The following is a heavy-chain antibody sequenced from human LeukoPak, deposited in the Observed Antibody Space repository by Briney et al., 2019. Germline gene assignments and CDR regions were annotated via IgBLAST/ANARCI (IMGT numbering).Heavy chain of an antibody. J-gene: IGHJ5*02. V-gene: IGHV4-39*01. CDR2: IYYSESI. CDR3: ARHTRGGSFVNWFDP. Sequence: RSSETLSLTCTVSGGSISSSSYYWGWIRQPPGKGREWIGRIYYSESIYYNPSLKSRVPISVDTSQTQFSLKLSAVTAADSAVYYCARHTRGGSFVNWFDPWGEGTLVTASS. CDR1: GGSISSSSYY. D-gene: IGHD2-15*01.